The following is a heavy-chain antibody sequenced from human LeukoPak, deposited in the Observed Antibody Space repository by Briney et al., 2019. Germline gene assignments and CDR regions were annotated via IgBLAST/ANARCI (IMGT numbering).Heavy chain of an antibody. V-gene: IGHV3-74*01. J-gene: IGHJ4*02. CDR2: INSDGSRT. CDR3: ARGSWSAADTNIDY. D-gene: IGHD6-13*01. Sequence: GGSLRLSCAASGFTLSTYWMHWVRQGPGKGLVWVSCINSDGSRTTYADSVKGRFTISRDNAKNTPYLQMNTLRVEDTAVYYCARGSWSAADTNIDYWGQGTLVTVSS. CDR1: GFTLSTYW.